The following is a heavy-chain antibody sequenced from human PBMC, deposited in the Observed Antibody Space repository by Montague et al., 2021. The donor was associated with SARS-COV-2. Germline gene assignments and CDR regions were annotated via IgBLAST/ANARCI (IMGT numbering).Heavy chain of an antibody. CDR1: GFSLSTSEVG. Sequence: PALVKPTQTLTLTCTFSGFSLSTSEVGVGWIRQPLGKAPEFLALSYGDDANRYKPSLKSRLTITKVTSKTQVVLTMINVDPVDTATYYCAHFGILRYFDPWGQGTLVTVSS. CDR2: SYGDDAN. CDR3: AHFGILRYFDP. D-gene: IGHD3-9*01. V-gene: IGHV2-5*02. J-gene: IGHJ5*02.